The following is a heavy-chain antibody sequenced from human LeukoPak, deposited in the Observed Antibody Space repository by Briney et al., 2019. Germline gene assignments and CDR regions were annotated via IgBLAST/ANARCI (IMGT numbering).Heavy chain of an antibody. Sequence: PGGSLRLSCAVSGFTFSSYAMSWVRQAPGKGLEWVSGISGSGGSTYYADSVKGRFTISRDNSKNTLYLQMNSLRVEDTAVYHCAGSQYYGLFDYWGQGTLVTVSS. CDR1: GFTFSSYA. CDR3: AGSQYYGLFDY. CDR2: ISGSGGST. J-gene: IGHJ4*02. V-gene: IGHV3-23*01. D-gene: IGHD4-17*01.